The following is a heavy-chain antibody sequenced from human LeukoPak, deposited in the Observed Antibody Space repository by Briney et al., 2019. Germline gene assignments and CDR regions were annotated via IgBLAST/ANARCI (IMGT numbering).Heavy chain of an antibody. J-gene: IGHJ4*02. CDR1: GFTFSSYA. CDR3: ARGHDYDSSVAY. Sequence: GGSLRLSCAASGFTFSSYAMHWVRQAPGKGLEWVAVISYDGSNKYYADSVKGRFTISRDNSKNTLYLQMNSLRAEDTAVYYCARGHDYDSSVAYWGQGTLVTVSS. V-gene: IGHV3-30*04. CDR2: ISYDGSNK. D-gene: IGHD3-22*01.